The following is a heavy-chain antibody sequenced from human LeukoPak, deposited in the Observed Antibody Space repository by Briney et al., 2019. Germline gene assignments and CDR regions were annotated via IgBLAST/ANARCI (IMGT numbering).Heavy chain of an antibody. CDR2: IIPIFGTA. J-gene: IGHJ5*02. D-gene: IGHD2-15*01. CDR3: AGSSGGSYLPYNWFDP. V-gene: IGHV1-69*01. CDR1: GGTFSSYA. Sequence: GASVKVSFKASGGTFSSYAISWVRQAPGQGLEWMGGIIPIFGTANYAQKFQGRVTITADESTSTAYMELSSLRSEDTAVYYCAGSSGGSYLPYNWFDPWGQGTLVTVSS.